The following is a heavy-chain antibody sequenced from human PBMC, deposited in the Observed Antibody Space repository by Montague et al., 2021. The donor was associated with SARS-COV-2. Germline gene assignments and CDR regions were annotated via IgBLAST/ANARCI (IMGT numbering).Heavy chain of an antibody. CDR2: IYYTGRT. D-gene: IGHD7-27*01. CDR1: GGSISGDNYY. J-gene: IGHJ2*01. Sequence: TLSLTCTVSGGSISGDNYYWTWIRQHPGKGLEWIAYIYYTGRTHYNPSLQSRLRTSLDTSTNQFSLTLTSVTAADTAIYYCARIRGWGPRGAGYIDLWGRGTLVTVSS. V-gene: IGHV4-31*03. CDR3: ARIRGWGPRGAGYIDL.